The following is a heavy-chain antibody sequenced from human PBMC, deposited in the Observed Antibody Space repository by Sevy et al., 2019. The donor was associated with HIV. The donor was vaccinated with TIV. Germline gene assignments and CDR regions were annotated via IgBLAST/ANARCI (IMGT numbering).Heavy chain of an antibody. CDR3: ARDRKVLLVVYAIPFDAFDI. D-gene: IGHD2-8*02. Sequence: GGSLRLSCTASGFTFSNHAMHWVRQGPGKGPEWVAFIRNDGSHEYYADSVKGRFTISRDNSKNTLYLQMNSLRPEDTGVYYCARDRKVLLVVYAIPFDAFDIWGQGTMVTVSS. J-gene: IGHJ3*02. V-gene: IGHV3-30*02. CDR2: IRNDGSHE. CDR1: GFTFSNHA.